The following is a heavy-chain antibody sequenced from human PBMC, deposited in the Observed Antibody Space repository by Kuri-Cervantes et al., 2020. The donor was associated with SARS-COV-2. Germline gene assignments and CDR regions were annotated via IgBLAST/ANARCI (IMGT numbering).Heavy chain of an antibody. J-gene: IGHJ6*02. Sequence: GESLKISCAASGFTFSSYAMHWVRQAPGKGLEWVAVISYDGSNKYYADSVKGRFTISRDNSKNTLYLQMNSLRAEDTAVYYCARDVWSGRYYGMDVWGQGTTVTVSS. V-gene: IGHV3-30-3*01. CDR2: ISYDGSNK. CDR3: ARDVWSGRYYGMDV. D-gene: IGHD3-3*01. CDR1: GFTFSSYA.